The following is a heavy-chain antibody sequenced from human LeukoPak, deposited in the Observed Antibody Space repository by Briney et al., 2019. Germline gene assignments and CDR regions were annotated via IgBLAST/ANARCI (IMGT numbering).Heavy chain of an antibody. CDR2: IKQDGSEK. D-gene: IGHD3-16*01. V-gene: IGHV3-7*02. Sequence: GGSLRLSCAASGFTFTRYWMSWVRQAPGKGLEWVANIKQDGSEKYYVDSVKGRFTISRDNAKSILYLQMDSLRAEDTAVYYCARAGAYHFDNWGQGTLVTVSS. CDR3: ARAGAYHFDN. J-gene: IGHJ4*02. CDR1: GFTFTRYW.